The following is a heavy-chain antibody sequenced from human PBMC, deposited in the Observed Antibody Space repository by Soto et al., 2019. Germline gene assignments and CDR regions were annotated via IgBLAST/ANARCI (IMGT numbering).Heavy chain of an antibody. CDR2: IDAGNGNT. Sequence: QVQLVQSGAEVKKPGASVKVSCKTSGYTFTTYSIHWVRQAPGQRLEWLGWIDAGNGNTQYSQKFQGRVTITRDTSASTAFMDLSSLRSEDTAVYYCARSLSTSGGWFDPWGQGTLVTVSS. J-gene: IGHJ5*02. CDR3: ARSLSTSGGWFDP. CDR1: GYTFTTYS. D-gene: IGHD2-2*01. V-gene: IGHV1-3*01.